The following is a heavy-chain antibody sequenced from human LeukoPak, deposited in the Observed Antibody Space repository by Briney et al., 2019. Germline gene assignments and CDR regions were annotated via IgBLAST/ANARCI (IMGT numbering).Heavy chain of an antibody. Sequence: ASVKVSCKASGGTFSSYTISWVRQAPGQGLEWMGRIIPILGIAIYAQKFQGRVTITADKSTSTAYMELSSLRSEDTAVYYCARALPGRITMIVVGGGAFDIWGQGTMVTVSS. D-gene: IGHD3-22*01. CDR2: IIPILGIA. CDR1: GGTFSSYT. CDR3: ARALPGRITMIVVGGGAFDI. J-gene: IGHJ3*02. V-gene: IGHV1-69*02.